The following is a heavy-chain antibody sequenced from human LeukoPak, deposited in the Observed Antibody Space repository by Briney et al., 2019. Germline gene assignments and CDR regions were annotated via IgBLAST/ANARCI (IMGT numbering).Heavy chain of an antibody. J-gene: IGHJ5*02. D-gene: IGHD2-15*01. Sequence: GGSLRLSCAVSGITVSVNYMSWVRQAPGKGLEWVSLIDGGGTTYYADSVKGRFTISRDNSKNTFSLQMNSLRAEDTAVYYCARGYCSGGSCYPQPKGWFDPWGQGTLVTVSS. CDR1: GITVSVNY. V-gene: IGHV3-53*01. CDR2: IDGGGTT. CDR3: ARGYCSGGSCYPQPKGWFDP.